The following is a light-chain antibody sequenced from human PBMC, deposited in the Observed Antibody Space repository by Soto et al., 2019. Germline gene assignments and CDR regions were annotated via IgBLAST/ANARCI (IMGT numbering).Light chain of an antibody. CDR2: GAS. Sequence: VLTQSPATLSLSPGERATLSCRASPSLSNNYLAWYQTKPGQSPRLLIYGASTRATGIPDRFSGSGSGTDFTLTISSLQSEDFAVYFCQQYNNWPGTFGQGTKVDIK. CDR3: QQYNNWPGT. V-gene: IGKV3D-7*01. CDR1: PSLSNNY. J-gene: IGKJ1*01.